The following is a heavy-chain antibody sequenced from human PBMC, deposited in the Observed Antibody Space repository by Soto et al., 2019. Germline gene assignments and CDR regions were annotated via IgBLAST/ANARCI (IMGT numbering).Heavy chain of an antibody. J-gene: IGHJ4*02. CDR1: GFTFSNHW. D-gene: IGHD6-13*01. CDR3: VRGTSAWYGIDY. CDR2: ISPDGSST. Sequence: EVQLVESGGGLVQPGGSLSLSCEASGFTFSNHWIHWVRQPPGKGLLWVSRISPDGSSTNNAGSVEGRFTVSRDNARNTLFLQINSLRDDGTAEYDCVRGTSAWYGIDYWGQGTLVTVSS. V-gene: IGHV3-74*01.